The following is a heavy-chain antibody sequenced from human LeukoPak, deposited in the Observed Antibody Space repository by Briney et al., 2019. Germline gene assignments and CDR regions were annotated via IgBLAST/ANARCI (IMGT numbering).Heavy chain of an antibody. Sequence: GGSLRLSCAAAGFTFSNYGMNCVRQAPGKGLEWVSGIGSLGDRIYYAYSVRGRFTISRDNSKNTLYLQMNSLRAEDTAVYYCARRAGAYTHPYDYWGQGTLVTVSS. D-gene: IGHD3-16*01. V-gene: IGHV3-23*01. CDR1: GFTFSNYG. CDR3: ARRAGAYTHPYDY. J-gene: IGHJ4*02. CDR2: IGSLGDRI.